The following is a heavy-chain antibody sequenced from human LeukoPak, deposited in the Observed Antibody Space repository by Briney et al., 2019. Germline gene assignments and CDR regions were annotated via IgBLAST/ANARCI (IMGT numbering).Heavy chain of an antibody. CDR2: ISSSSGSI. CDR3: ARDYYYGFYY. CDR1: GFTFSSYS. Sequence: GGSLRLSCAASGFTFSSYSMNWVRQAPGKGLEWVSCISSSSGSIHYADSVKGRFTISRDNAKNSLYLQMSSLRDEDTAMYYCARDYYYGFYYWGQGALVTVSS. J-gene: IGHJ4*02. D-gene: IGHD3-10*01. V-gene: IGHV3-48*02.